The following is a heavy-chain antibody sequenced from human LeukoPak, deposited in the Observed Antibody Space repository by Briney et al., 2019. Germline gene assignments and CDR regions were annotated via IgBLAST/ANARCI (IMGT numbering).Heavy chain of an antibody. CDR1: GFTFDDYA. CDR2: ISWNGGSV. D-gene: IGHD3-22*01. V-gene: IGHV3-9*01. J-gene: IGHJ4*02. Sequence: GGSLRLSCAASGFTFDDYAMHWVRQGPGKGLEWVPGISWNGGSVDYADSVKGRFTISRDNAKNSLYLQMNSLRSDDTAFYYCAKEGTYYYDSSDSTRFDYWGQGTLVTVSS. CDR3: AKEGTYYYDSSDSTRFDY.